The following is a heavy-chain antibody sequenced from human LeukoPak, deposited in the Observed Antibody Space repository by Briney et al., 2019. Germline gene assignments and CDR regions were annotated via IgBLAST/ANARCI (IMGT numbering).Heavy chain of an antibody. V-gene: IGHV4-4*07. CDR3: ARSGIAEDF. CDR1: GGSISSYY. D-gene: IGHD6-13*01. CDR2: IYSSGTT. J-gene: IGHJ4*02. Sequence: SETLSLTCFVSGGSISSYYWSWIRQPAGKGLDWLGRIYSSGTTNYNPSLKSRVTMSVDTSKNQFSLNLNSVTAADTAVYYCARSGIAEDFWGQGTLVTVSS.